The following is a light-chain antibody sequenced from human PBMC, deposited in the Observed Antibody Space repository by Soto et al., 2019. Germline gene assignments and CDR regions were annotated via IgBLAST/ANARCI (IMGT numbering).Light chain of an antibody. CDR2: DVS. CDR1: SSDVGAYNY. CDR3: SSFASSSTRV. Sequence: QSVLTQSASGSGFPGQSITISCTGTSSDVGAYNYVSWNQQHPGKAPKLIIYDVSNRPSGVSNRFSGSKSGNTASLTISALQAEDEADYYCSSFASSSTRVFGTGTKVTVL. V-gene: IGLV2-14*01. J-gene: IGLJ1*01.